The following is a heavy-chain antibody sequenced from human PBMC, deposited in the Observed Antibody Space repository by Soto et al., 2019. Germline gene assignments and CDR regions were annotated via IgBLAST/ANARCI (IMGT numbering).Heavy chain of an antibody. D-gene: IGHD6-19*01. V-gene: IGHV1-69*13. CDR1: GYTFVDYF. Sequence: GASVKVSCKTSGYTFVDYFIHWVRQAPGQGLEWMGGIIPIFGTANYAQKFQGRVTITADESTSTAYMELSSLRSEDTAVYYCARCDSSGWYSDAFDYWGQGTLVTVSS. CDR3: ARCDSSGWYSDAFDY. J-gene: IGHJ4*02. CDR2: IIPIFGTA.